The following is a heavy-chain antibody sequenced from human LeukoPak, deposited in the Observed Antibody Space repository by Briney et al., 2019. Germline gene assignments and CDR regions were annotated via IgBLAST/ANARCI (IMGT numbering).Heavy chain of an antibody. D-gene: IGHD3-22*01. Sequence: GGSLRLSCVASGFAFRNNAMSWVRQAPGKGLEWVSLISDSGGSTNYADSVKGRFTISRDNSRNTLYLQMNTLRAEDTAIYYCASSYSSSAYYPFDYWGQGTLVTVFS. CDR3: ASSYSSSAYYPFDY. CDR1: GFAFRNNA. CDR2: ISDSGGST. J-gene: IGHJ4*02. V-gene: IGHV3-23*01.